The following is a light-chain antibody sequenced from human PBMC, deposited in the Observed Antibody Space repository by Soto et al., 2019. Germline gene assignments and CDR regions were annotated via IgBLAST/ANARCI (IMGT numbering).Light chain of an antibody. Sequence: QSVLTQPPSVSGAPGQRVTISCTGSSSNIGAGYDVHWYQQLPGTAPKLLMYGNTNRPSGVPDRFSGSKSDTSASLAITGLQAEDEADYYCQSYDSSLSGSEFGGGTKLTVL. CDR3: QSYDSSLSGSE. J-gene: IGLJ2*01. CDR2: GNT. CDR1: SSNIGAGYD. V-gene: IGLV1-40*01.